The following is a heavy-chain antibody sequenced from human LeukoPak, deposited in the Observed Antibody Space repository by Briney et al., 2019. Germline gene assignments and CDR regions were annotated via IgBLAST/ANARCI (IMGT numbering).Heavy chain of an antibody. J-gene: IGHJ4*02. V-gene: IGHV1-2*02. Sequence: GASVKVSCKASGYTFTDYYMHWVRQAPGQGLEWMAWINPNSGGTNYAQKFQGRVTVTRDTSTSTAYMELSRLTSDDTAVYYCARGSHRRIAEAGPTFFDYWGQGTLVTVSS. CDR2: INPNSGGT. CDR1: GYTFTDYY. CDR3: ARGSHRRIAEAGPTFFDY. D-gene: IGHD6-13*01.